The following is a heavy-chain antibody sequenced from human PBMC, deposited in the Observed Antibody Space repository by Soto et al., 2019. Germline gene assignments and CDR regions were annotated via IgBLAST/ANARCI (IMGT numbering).Heavy chain of an antibody. CDR1: GDSISSYY. V-gene: IGHV4-59*01. CDR2: GHNGGST. Sequence: QVQLRESGPGLTKPSETLSLTCTVSGDSISSYYWGWLRQPPGKGLEWIGYGHNGGSTSYNPSFKSRVTISVDTSKNQFSLKLSSVTAADTAVYYCATDTVTKGSGIFDYWGLGTLVTVSS. D-gene: IGHD4-17*01. CDR3: ATDTVTKGSGIFDY. J-gene: IGHJ4*02.